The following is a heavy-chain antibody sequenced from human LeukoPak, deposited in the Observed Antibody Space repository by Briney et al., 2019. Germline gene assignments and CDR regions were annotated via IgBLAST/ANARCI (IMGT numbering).Heavy chain of an antibody. CDR3: ARAYSSGWYPAGFDY. D-gene: IGHD6-19*01. CDR1: GGSISSYY. CDR2: IYYSGST. J-gene: IGHJ4*02. Sequence: SETLSLTCTVSGGSISSYYWSWIRQPPGKGLEWIGYIYYSGSTNYNPSLKSRVTISVDTSKNQFSLKLSSVTAADTAVYSCARAYSSGWYPAGFDYWGQGTLVTVSS. V-gene: IGHV4-59*08.